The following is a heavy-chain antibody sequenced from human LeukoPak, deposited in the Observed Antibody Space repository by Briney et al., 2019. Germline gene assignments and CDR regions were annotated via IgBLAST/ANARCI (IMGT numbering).Heavy chain of an antibody. CDR3: VRFQFTDGYNFRIGY. Sequence: SVKVSCKASGYTFTSYYMHWVRQAPGQGLEWMGIINPSGGSTSYAQKFQGRVTMTRDTSTSTVYMELSSLRSEDTAVYYCVRFQFTDGYNFRIGYWGQGTLVTVSS. J-gene: IGHJ4*02. CDR2: INPSGGST. D-gene: IGHD5-24*01. CDR1: GYTFTSYY. V-gene: IGHV1-46*01.